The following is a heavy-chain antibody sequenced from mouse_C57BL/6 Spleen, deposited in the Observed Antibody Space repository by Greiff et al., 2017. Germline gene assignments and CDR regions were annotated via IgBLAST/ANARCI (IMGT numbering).Heavy chain of an antibody. V-gene: IGHV7-3*01. D-gene: IGHD1-1*01. CDR3: ARATGSSYLYYFDY. J-gene: IGHJ2*01. CDR2: IRNKANGYTT. CDR1: GFTFTDYY. Sequence: EVKLMESGGGLVQPGGSLSLSCAASGFTFTDYYMSWVRQPPGKALEWLGFIRNKANGYTTEYSASVKGRFTISRDNSQSILYLQMNALRAEDSATYYCARATGSSYLYYFDYWGQGTTLTVSS.